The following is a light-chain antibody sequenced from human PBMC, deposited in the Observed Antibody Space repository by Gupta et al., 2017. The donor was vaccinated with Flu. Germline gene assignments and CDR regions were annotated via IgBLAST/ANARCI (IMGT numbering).Light chain of an antibody. CDR1: SSDVGGYNY. CDR3: SSYTSSSTLRV. CDR2: EVR. V-gene: IGLV2-14*01. Sequence: TISCTGTSSDVGGYNYVSWYQQHPGKAPKLMIYEVRNRPSGVSNRFSGSKSGNTASLTISGLQAEDEADYYCSSYTSSSTLRVFGGGTKLTAL. J-gene: IGLJ3*02.